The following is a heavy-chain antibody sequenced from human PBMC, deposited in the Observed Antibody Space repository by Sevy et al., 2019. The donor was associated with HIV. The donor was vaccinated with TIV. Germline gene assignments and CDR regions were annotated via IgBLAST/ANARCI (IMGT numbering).Heavy chain of an antibody. CDR1: GYTFTSYG. D-gene: IGHD2-15*01. Sequence: ASVKVSCKASGYTFTSYGISWVRQAPGQGLEWMGWISAYNGNTNYAQKLQGRVTMTTDTSTSTAYMELRSLRSDDTAMYYCARDDCSGGSCYPDLNYYGMDVWGQGTTVTVSS. CDR2: ISAYNGNT. V-gene: IGHV1-18*01. J-gene: IGHJ6*02. CDR3: ARDDCSGGSCYPDLNYYGMDV.